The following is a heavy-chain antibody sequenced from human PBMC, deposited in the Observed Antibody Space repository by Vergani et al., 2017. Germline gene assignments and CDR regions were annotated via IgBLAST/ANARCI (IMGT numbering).Heavy chain of an antibody. CDR2: IKQDGSEK. J-gene: IGHJ5*02. CDR3: ARIGRRGWFDP. V-gene: IGHV3-7*01. D-gene: IGHD2-15*01. Sequence: EVQLVESGGGLVQPGGSLRLSCAASGFTFSSYWMSWVRQAPGKGLEWVANIKQDGSEKYYVDSVKGRFTTARDNAKNTLYLQMNSLRAEDTAVYYCARIGRRGWFDPWGQGTLVTVSS. CDR1: GFTFSSYW.